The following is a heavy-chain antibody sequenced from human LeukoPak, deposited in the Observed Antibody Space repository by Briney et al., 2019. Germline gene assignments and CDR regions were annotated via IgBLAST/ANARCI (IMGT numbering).Heavy chain of an antibody. J-gene: IGHJ3*02. V-gene: IGHV3-23*01. D-gene: IGHD3-3*01. CDR2: ISGSGGST. Sequence: GGPLRLCCAASGFTFSSYAMSWVRQAPGKGLEWVSAISGSGGSTYYADSVKGRFTISRDISKNTLYLQMKSLRAGDTAVYYCAKDKTYDDFWSGHDAFDIWGQGTMVTVSS. CDR3: AKDKTYDDFWSGHDAFDI. CDR1: GFTFSSYA.